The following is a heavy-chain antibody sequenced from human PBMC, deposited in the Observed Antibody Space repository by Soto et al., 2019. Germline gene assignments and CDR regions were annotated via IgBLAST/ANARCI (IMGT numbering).Heavy chain of an antibody. V-gene: IGHV1-69*04. D-gene: IGHD3-22*01. J-gene: IGHJ4*02. CDR3: ARDYDSSGYYYDTVDY. CDR1: GGTFSSYT. Sequence: SVKVSCKASGGTFSSYTISWARQAPGQGLEWMGRIIPILGIANYAQKFQGRVTITVDKSTSTAYMELSSLRSEDTAVYYCARDYDSSGYYYDTVDYWGQGTLVTVSS. CDR2: IIPILGIA.